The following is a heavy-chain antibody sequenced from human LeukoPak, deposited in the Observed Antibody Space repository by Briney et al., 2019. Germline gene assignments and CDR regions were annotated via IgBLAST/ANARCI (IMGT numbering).Heavy chain of an antibody. Sequence: GASVTVSCTASGYTFTVYYMHWVRQAPGQGLEWMGRINPPSGDTNYAQKFQGRVTMTRDTSISTAYMELSRLRSDDTAVYYCARKRTPVDYYDSSGYPRSDAFDIWGQGTMVTVSS. CDR1: GYTFTVYY. V-gene: IGHV1-2*06. D-gene: IGHD3-22*01. J-gene: IGHJ3*02. CDR2: INPPSGDT. CDR3: ARKRTPVDYYDSSGYPRSDAFDI.